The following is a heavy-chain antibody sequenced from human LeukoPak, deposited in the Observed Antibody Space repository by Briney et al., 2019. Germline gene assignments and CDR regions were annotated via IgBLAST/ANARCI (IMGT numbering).Heavy chain of an antibody. CDR3: ARAPNPQYSSSWYDSDAFDI. V-gene: IGHV3-21*01. D-gene: IGHD6-13*01. J-gene: IGHJ3*02. Sequence: GGSLRLSCAASGFTFSSYSMNWVRQAPGKGLEWVSSISSSSSYIYYADSVKGRFTISRDNAKNSLYLQMNSLRAEDTAVYYCARAPNPQYSSSWYDSDAFDIWGQGTMVTVSS. CDR1: GFTFSSYS. CDR2: ISSSSSYI.